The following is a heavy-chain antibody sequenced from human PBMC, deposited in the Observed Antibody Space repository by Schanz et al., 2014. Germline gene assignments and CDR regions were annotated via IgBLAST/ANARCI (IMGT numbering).Heavy chain of an antibody. D-gene: IGHD4-17*01. CDR2: IIPYNGNT. J-gene: IGHJ4*02. CDR1: GGTFNSYT. Sequence: QVQLVQSGAEVKKPGSSMKVSCKASGGTFNSYTINWVRQAPGQGLEWMGRIIPYNGNTNYAPKVQGRVTVTTDTSTSTVYMELRSLRSDDTAVYFCARGRHDYGDPQTFDYWGQGTLVTVSS. V-gene: IGHV1-18*01. CDR3: ARGRHDYGDPQTFDY.